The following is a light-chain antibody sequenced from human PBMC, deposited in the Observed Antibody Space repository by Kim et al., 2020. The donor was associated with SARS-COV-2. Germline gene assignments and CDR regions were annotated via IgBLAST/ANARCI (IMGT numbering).Light chain of an antibody. CDR3: QHYDAASRA. J-gene: IGKJ1*01. CDR1: QNINNW. Sequence: ASVGDRVTITCRASQNINNWLAWYQQKPGTVPKLLIYKTSTLESGVPSRFSGSGSGTKFTLTISSLQPDDSATYYCQHYDAASRAFGQGTKVDIK. V-gene: IGKV1-5*03. CDR2: KTS.